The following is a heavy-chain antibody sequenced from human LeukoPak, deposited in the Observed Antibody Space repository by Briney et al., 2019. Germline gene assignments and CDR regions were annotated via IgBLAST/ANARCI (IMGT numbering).Heavy chain of an antibody. CDR1: GFTFCIYE. CDR3: AREGGSKNWFDP. J-gene: IGHJ5*02. V-gene: IGHV3-48*03. CDR2: VTSSGGTT. D-gene: IGHD1-26*01. Sequence: PGGSLRLSCAASGFTFCIYEMNWVRQAPGKGLEWISYVTSSGGTTYYADSVKGRFTISRDNAKNSLYLQMNSLRAEDTAVYYCAREGGSKNWFDPWGQGTLVTVSS.